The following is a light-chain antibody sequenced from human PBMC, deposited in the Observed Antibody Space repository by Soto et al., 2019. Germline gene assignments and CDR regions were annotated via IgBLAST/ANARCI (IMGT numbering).Light chain of an antibody. Sequence: DIQMTQSPSTLSASVGDRVTITFRASQTINSWLAWYQQKPGKAPKLLIYEASSLESGVPSRFSGSGSGTEFSLTISSLQPDDFATYYCQQYHRYAWTFGQGTKVDIK. CDR2: EAS. V-gene: IGKV1-5*01. J-gene: IGKJ1*01. CDR3: QQYHRYAWT. CDR1: QTINSW.